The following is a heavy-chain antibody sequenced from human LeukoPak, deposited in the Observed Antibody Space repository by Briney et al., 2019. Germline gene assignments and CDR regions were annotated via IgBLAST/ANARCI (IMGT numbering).Heavy chain of an antibody. Sequence: SETLSLTCTVSGGSISSHYWSWIRQPPGKGLEWIGYIYYSGSTNYNPSLKSRVTISVDTSKNQFSLKLSSVTAADTAVYYCAIGDWALDYWGRGTLVTVSS. CDR2: IYYSGST. CDR3: AIGDWALDY. J-gene: IGHJ4*02. V-gene: IGHV4-59*11. D-gene: IGHD3-9*01. CDR1: GGSISSHY.